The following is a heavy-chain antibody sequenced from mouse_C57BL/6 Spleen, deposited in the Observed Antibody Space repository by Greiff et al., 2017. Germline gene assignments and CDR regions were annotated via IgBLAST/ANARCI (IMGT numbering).Heavy chain of an antibody. D-gene: IGHD1-1*01. Sequence: SGAELARPGASVKLSCKASGYTFTSYGISWVKQRTGQGLEWIGEIYPRSGNTYYNEKFKGKATLTADKSSSTAYMELRSLTSEDSAVYFCAREEITTVVAGNWGQGTTLTVSS. V-gene: IGHV1-81*01. CDR3: AREEITTVVAGN. CDR2: IYPRSGNT. CDR1: GYTFTSYG. J-gene: IGHJ2*01.